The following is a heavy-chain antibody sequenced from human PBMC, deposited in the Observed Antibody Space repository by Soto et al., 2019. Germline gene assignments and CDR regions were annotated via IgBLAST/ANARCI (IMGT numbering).Heavy chain of an antibody. V-gene: IGHV5-51*01. D-gene: IGHD2-2*01. CDR1: GYSFTSYL. Sequence: PXESLKIFLKGSGYSFTSYLLAWVRQMPGKGLEWMGIIYPGDSDTRYSPSFQGQVTISADKSISTAYLKWSSLKASDTAMYYCARVCSSTSCYLYYGMEVWGQGTTVTAP. CDR2: IYPGDSDT. CDR3: ARVCSSTSCYLYYGMEV. J-gene: IGHJ6*02.